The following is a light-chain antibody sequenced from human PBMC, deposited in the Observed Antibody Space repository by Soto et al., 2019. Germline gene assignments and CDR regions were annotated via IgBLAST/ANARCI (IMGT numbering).Light chain of an antibody. CDR1: QSVSSSY. CDR2: GAS. V-gene: IGKV3-20*01. J-gene: IGKJ1*01. CDR3: QEYGNSRT. Sequence: EIVLTQSPGTLSLSPGERATLSCRASQSVSSSYLAWYQQRPGQDPRLLIFGASSRATGVPDRFSGSGSGTDFTLTVSRLEPEDFAVYYCQEYGNSRTFGQGTKV.